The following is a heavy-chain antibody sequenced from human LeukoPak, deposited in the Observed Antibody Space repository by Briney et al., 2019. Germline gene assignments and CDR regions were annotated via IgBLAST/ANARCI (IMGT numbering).Heavy chain of an antibody. Sequence: ASVTVSFKASGYTFTIYYMHWVRQAPGPGLEWMGIINPSGGSTSYSQKFQGRVTMTRDMSTSTVYMELSGLRSEDTAVYYCAIYNWNDSDYWGQGTLVTVSS. CDR2: INPSGGST. V-gene: IGHV1-46*01. CDR3: AIYNWNDSDY. D-gene: IGHD1-1*01. J-gene: IGHJ4*02. CDR1: GYTFTIYY.